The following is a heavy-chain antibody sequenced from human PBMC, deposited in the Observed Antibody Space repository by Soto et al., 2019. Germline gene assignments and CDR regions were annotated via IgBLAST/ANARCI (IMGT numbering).Heavy chain of an antibody. CDR2: IYWDDDK. J-gene: IGHJ4*02. CDR1: GFSLSTSGVG. Sequence: QITLKESGPTLVKPTQTLTLTCTFSGFSLSTSGVGVGWIRQPPGKALEWLALIYWDDDKRYSPSLKSRLTIXXXTXXXXXXXXXXXXXXXXXXXXXXXXXXXXXXXXXLFDYWGQGTLVTVSS. V-gene: IGHV2-5*02. CDR3: XXXXXXXXXXXLFDY.